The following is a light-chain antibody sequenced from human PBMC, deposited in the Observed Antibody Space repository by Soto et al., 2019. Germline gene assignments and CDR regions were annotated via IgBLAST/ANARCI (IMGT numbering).Light chain of an antibody. J-gene: IGKJ1*01. CDR3: QQSYSTPRT. CDR2: AAS. CDR1: QSINTY. V-gene: IGKV1-39*01. Sequence: DIQMTQSPSSLSASVGDRVTITCRASQSINTYLNWYQQKPGKAPKLLIYAASRLQSGVPSRFSGSGSGTDFTLTISSLQPEDFATYYCQQSYSTPRTFGQGTMVDIK.